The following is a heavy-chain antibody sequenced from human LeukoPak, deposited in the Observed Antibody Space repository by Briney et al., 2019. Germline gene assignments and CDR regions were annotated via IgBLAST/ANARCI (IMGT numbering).Heavy chain of an antibody. J-gene: IGHJ4*02. CDR1: GFTFSSYA. CDR3: AKAYYDILTGYNDY. Sequence: GGSLRLSCAASGFTFSSYAMSWVRQAPGKGLEWVSAISGSGGSTYYADSVKGRFTISRDNSKNTLYLQMDSLRAEDTAVYYCAKAYYDILTGYNDYWGQGTLVTVSS. V-gene: IGHV3-23*01. CDR2: ISGSGGST. D-gene: IGHD3-9*01.